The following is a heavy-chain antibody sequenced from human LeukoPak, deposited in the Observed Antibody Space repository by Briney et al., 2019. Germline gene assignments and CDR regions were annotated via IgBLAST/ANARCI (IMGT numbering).Heavy chain of an antibody. CDR1: GFTFSSYS. V-gene: IGHV3-48*02. CDR2: ISSSISTI. CDR3: AREDPYSSGWSFDY. D-gene: IGHD6-19*01. J-gene: IGHJ4*02. Sequence: GGSLRLSCAASGFTFSSYSMNWVRQAPGKGLEWVSYISSSISTIYYADSVKGRFTISRDNAKNSLYLQMNSLRDEDTAEYYCAREDPYSSGWSFDYWGQGTLVTVSS.